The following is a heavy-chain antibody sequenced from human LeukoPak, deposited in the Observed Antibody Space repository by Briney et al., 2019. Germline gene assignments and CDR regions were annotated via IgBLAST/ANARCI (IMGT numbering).Heavy chain of an antibody. V-gene: IGHV3-7*01. CDR3: ARSARLMKGVVEVTALDD. CDR1: GFTFSSYW. CDR2: IKQDGNER. Sequence: PGGSLRLSCAASGFTFSSYWMSWVRQAPGKGLEWVANIKQDGNERNYVDSVKGRFTISRDNAKNSLFLQMNSLGADDTAVYYCARSARLMKGVVEVTALDDWGQGTLVTVSS. J-gene: IGHJ4*02. D-gene: IGHD3-3*01.